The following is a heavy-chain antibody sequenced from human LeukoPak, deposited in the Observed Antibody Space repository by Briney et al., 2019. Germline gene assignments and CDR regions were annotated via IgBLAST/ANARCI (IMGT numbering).Heavy chain of an antibody. V-gene: IGHV4-59*01. D-gene: IGHD3-22*01. CDR1: GGSISSYY. Sequence: SETLSLTCTVSGGSISSYYWSWIRQPPGKGLEWIGYINYSGSTNYNPSVKSRVTISVDTSKNQISLKLSSVTAADTAVYYCARSGDSSGYYYGYFDYWGRGTLVTVSS. J-gene: IGHJ4*02. CDR2: INYSGST. CDR3: ARSGDSSGYYYGYFDY.